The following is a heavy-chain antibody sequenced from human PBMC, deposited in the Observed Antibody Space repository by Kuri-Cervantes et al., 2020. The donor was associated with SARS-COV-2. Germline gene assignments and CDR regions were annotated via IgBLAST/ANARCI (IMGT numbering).Heavy chain of an antibody. J-gene: IGHJ5*02. CDR2: IIPIFGTA. CDR1: GFTFFSSA. CDR3: ARVTYDFWSGQFRLYWFDP. D-gene: IGHD3-3*01. Sequence: SVKVSCKASGFTFFSSAISWVRQAPGQGLEWMGGIIPIFGTANYAQKFQGRVTITADESTSTAYMELSSLRSEDTAVYYCARVTYDFWSGQFRLYWFDPWGQGTLVTVSS. V-gene: IGHV1-69*13.